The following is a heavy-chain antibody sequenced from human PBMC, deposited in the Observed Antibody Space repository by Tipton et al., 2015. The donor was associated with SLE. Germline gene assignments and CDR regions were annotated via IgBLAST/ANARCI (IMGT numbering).Heavy chain of an antibody. CDR1: GFTFSSYA. D-gene: IGHD6-13*01. CDR3: AKVSSSWSYFDY. J-gene: IGHJ4*02. CDR2: IYSGGST. Sequence: SLRLSCAASGFTFSSYAMSWVRQAPGKGLEWVSVIYSGGSTYYADSVKGRFIISRDNSKNTLYLQMNSLRAEDTAVYYCAKVSSSWSYFDYWGQGTLVTVSS. V-gene: IGHV3-23*03.